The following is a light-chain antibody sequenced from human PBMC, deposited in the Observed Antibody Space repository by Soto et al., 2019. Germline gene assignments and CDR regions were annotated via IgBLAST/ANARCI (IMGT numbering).Light chain of an antibody. J-gene: IGKJ3*01. Sequence: EIVLKQSPATLSLSPGERATISCRASQSVSSYLAWYQQKPGQAPRLLIYDASNRATAIPARFSGSGSGTDFTLTISSLEPEDFAVYYCQQRSNWPITFGPGTKVEIK. CDR3: QQRSNWPIT. CDR1: QSVSSY. CDR2: DAS. V-gene: IGKV3-11*01.